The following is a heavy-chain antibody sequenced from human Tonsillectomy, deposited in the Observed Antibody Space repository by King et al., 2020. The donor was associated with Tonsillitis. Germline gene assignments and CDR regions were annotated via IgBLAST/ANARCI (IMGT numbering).Heavy chain of an antibody. D-gene: IGHD2-8*01. Sequence: QLQESGPGLVKPSETLSLTCSVSGGYVSSDSYYWTWIRQPAGKGLEWIGYIYHSGSTKYNPSLKSRVTLSLDMPKNQFSLRLTSVTAADTAVYYCAGDNGRMRNAFDVWGQGTMVTVFS. V-gene: IGHV4-61*01. CDR3: AGDNGRMRNAFDV. CDR2: IYHSGST. J-gene: IGHJ3*01. CDR1: GGYVSSDSYY.